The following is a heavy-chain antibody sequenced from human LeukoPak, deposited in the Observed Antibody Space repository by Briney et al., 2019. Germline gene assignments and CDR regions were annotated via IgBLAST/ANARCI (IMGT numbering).Heavy chain of an antibody. CDR3: ARVGGVSIAAAGPTKNNWFDP. V-gene: IGHV1-2*02. Sequence: RASVKVSCKASGYTFTGYYMHWVRQAPGQGLEWMGWINPNSGGTNYAQKFQGRVTMTRDTSIGTAYMELSRLRSDDTAVYYCARVGGVSIAAAGPTKNNWFDPWGQGTLVTVSS. CDR2: INPNSGGT. J-gene: IGHJ5*02. CDR1: GYTFTGYY. D-gene: IGHD6-13*01.